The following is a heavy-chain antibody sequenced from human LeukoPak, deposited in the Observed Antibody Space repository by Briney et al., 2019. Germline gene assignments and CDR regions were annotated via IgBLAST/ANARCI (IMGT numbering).Heavy chain of an antibody. CDR1: GGSISSYY. Sequence: SETLFLTCTVSGGSISSYYWSWIRQPPGMGLEWIGYIYNSGSTNYNPSLKSRVTISVDTSKNQFSLKLTSVTAADTAVYFCAARSWGYSAPDYWGQGTLVTVSS. D-gene: IGHD2-15*01. V-gene: IGHV4-59*01. J-gene: IGHJ4*02. CDR2: IYNSGST. CDR3: AARSWGYSAPDY.